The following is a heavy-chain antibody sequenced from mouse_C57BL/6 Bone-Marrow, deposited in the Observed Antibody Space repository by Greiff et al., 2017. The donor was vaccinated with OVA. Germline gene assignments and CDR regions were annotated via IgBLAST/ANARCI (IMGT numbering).Heavy chain of an antibody. CDR2: IRNKANNHAT. Sequence: TLRDAWMDRDRQTPEKGLEWVAEIRNKANNHATYYAESVKGRFTISRDDSKSSVYLQMNSLRAEDTGIYYCITTWAMDYWGQGTSVTVSS. J-gene: IGHJ4*01. CDR1: TLRDAW. V-gene: IGHV6-6*01. D-gene: IGHD1-1*01. CDR3: ITTWAMDY.